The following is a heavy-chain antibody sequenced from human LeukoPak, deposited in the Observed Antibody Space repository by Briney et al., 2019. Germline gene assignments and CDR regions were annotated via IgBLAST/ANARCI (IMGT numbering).Heavy chain of an antibody. V-gene: IGHV3-23*01. J-gene: IGHJ4*02. D-gene: IGHD5-18*01. CDR3: AKDNGIQLWSGFDY. CDR2: ISGSGGST. Sequence: GGSLRLSCAASGFTFSSYAMSWVRQAPVKGLEWVSAISGSGGSTYYADSVKGRFTISRDNSKNTLYLQMNSPRAEDTAVYYCAKDNGIQLWSGFDYWGQGTLVTVSS. CDR1: GFTFSSYA.